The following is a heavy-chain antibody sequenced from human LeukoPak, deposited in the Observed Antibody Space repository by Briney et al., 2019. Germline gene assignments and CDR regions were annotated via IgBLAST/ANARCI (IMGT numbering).Heavy chain of an antibody. CDR1: GYTFTGYY. CDR2: INPNSGGT. Sequence: PGGSLRLSCAASGYTFTGYYMHWVRQAPGQGLEWMGWINPNSGGTNYAQKFQGRVTMTRDTSISTAYMELSRLRSDDTAVYYCARVGRVGKRLRLGELSGYYFDYWGQGTLVTVSS. D-gene: IGHD3-16*02. J-gene: IGHJ4*02. V-gene: IGHV1-2*02. CDR3: ARVGRVGKRLRLGELSGYYFDY.